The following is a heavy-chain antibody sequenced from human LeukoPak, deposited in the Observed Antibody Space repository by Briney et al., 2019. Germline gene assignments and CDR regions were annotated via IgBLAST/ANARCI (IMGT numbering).Heavy chain of an antibody. D-gene: IGHD6-13*01. V-gene: IGHV1-69*13. J-gene: IGHJ3*02. CDR2: IIPIFGTA. CDR3: ARRGARIAAAGTRHDAFDI. CDR1: GYTFTGYY. Sequence: SVKVSCKASGYTFTGYYMHWVRQAPGQGLEWMGGIIPIFGTANYAQKFQGRVTITADESTSTAYMELSSLRSEDTAVYYCARRGARIAAAGTRHDAFDIWGQGTMVTVSS.